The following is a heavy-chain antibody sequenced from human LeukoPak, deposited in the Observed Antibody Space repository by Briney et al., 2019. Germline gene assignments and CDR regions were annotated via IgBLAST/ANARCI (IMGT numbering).Heavy chain of an antibody. CDR3: ARRIAVAGYYYYYYMDV. D-gene: IGHD6-19*01. CDR2: IYHSGST. CDR1: GYSISSGYY. Sequence: PSETLSLTCAVSGYSISSGYYWGWIRQPPGKGLEWIGSIYHSGSTYYNPSLKGRVTISVDTSKNQFSLKLSSVTAADTAVYYCARRIAVAGYYYYYYMDVWGKGTTVTVSS. J-gene: IGHJ6*03. V-gene: IGHV4-38-2*01.